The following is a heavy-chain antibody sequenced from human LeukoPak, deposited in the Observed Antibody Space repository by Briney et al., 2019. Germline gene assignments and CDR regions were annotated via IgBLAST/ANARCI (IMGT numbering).Heavy chain of an antibody. CDR1: GFTFSSNG. V-gene: IGHV3-30*18. D-gene: IGHD3-3*01. CDR3: AKEGFFD. CDR2: ISYDGSNK. Sequence: GRSLRLSCAASGFTFSSNGMHWVRQAPGKGLEWVAVISYDGSNKYYADSVKGRFTISRDNSKNTLYLQMNSLRAEDTAVYYCAKEGFFDWGQGTLVTVSS. J-gene: IGHJ4*02.